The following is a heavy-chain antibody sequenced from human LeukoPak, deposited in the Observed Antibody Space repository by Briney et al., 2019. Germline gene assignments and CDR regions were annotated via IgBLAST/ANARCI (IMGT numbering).Heavy chain of an antibody. CDR2: ISGSGVST. D-gene: IGHD3-22*01. CDR3: AKETSGNFNDAFDI. Sequence: PGGSLKLSCAASGFTFSSYAMSWVRQAPGKGLEWVSGISGSGVSTYYADSVKGRLTLSRDNSKNTLYLQMNSLRAEDTAKYYCAKETSGNFNDAFDIWGQGTMVTVSS. V-gene: IGHV3-23*01. CDR1: GFTFSSYA. J-gene: IGHJ3*02.